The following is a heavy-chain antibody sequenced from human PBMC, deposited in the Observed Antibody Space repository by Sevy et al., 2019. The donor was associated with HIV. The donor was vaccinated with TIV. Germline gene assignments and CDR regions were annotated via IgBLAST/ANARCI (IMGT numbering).Heavy chain of an antibody. D-gene: IGHD6-6*01. CDR1: GFTFSIYA. Sequence: GGSLRLSCAASGFTFSIYATHWVRQAPGKGLEWVAVISYDGSKRYYVDSVKGRFTISRDNSKDTLYLQMNSLRPEDTAVYYCATDHPPEQLVSDYWGQGTLVTVSS. CDR2: ISYDGSKR. V-gene: IGHV3-30*04. J-gene: IGHJ4*02. CDR3: ATDHPPEQLVSDY.